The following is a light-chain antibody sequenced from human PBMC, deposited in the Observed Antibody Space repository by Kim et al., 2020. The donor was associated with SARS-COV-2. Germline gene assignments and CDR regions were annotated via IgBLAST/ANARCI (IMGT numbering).Light chain of an antibody. CDR2: GKN. CDR3: NSRDSNNNVL. Sequence: VALGQTVRITCQGDSLRSDYATWYQQKPGQAPILVIYGKNNRPSGIPDRFSGSSSGNTASLTSTGTQAGDEADYYCNSRDSNNNVLFGGGTQLTVL. J-gene: IGLJ2*01. V-gene: IGLV3-19*01. CDR1: SLRSDY.